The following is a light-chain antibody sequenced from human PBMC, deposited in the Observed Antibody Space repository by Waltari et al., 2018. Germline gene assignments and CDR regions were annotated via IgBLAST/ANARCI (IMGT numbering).Light chain of an antibody. CDR1: QSVTSNY. CDR2: GAS. CDR3: QKYGTSPRT. J-gene: IGKJ1*01. Sequence: EIVLTQSPGTLSLSPGGRAPPSGRASQSVTSNYLAWYQQKPGQAPTLIMFGASTRATGIPDRFSGSGSGTDFTLTISRLEPEDFAVYYCQKYGTSPRTFGQGTKVEIK. V-gene: IGKV3-20*01.